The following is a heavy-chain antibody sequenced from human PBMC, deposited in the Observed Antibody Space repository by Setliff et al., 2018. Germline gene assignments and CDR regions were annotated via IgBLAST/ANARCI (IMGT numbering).Heavy chain of an antibody. Sequence: ETLSLTCAVYDGSFSDYYWSWIRQPPGKGLEWIGEINHYGSTKYKSSLKSRVTISVDTSKNQFSLKLNSVTAADTAVYYCARRWNFGPYGSGIHDGFDMWGQGTMVTVS. CDR1: DGSFSDYY. CDR3: ARRWNFGPYGSGIHDGFDM. V-gene: IGHV4-34*01. D-gene: IGHD3-10*01. CDR2: INHYGST. J-gene: IGHJ3*02.